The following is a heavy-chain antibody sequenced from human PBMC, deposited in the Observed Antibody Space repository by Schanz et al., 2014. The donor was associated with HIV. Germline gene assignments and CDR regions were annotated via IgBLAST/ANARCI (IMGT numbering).Heavy chain of an antibody. CDR3: ANEEQKLGGVGGYHFDY. CDR2: ISHDGGNK. J-gene: IGHJ4*02. V-gene: IGHV3-30*18. CDR1: GFSFSNYG. Sequence: QVQLLESGGGVVQPVLRLSCAASGFSFSNYGMHWVRQAPGKGLEWVAVISHDGGNKHYGDSVKGRFTISRDNSKNTPYLQMNSLRADDTAVYYCANEEQKLGGVGGYHFDYWGQGTLVTVSS. D-gene: IGHD7-27*01.